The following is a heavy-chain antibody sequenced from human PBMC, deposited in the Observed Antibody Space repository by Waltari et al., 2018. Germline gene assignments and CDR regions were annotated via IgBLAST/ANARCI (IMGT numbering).Heavy chain of an antibody. CDR2: IYWDNDK. J-gene: IGHJ4*02. CDR3: AHRALADTAMGWDFGSWDY. V-gene: IGHV2-5*02. D-gene: IGHD5-18*01. Sequence: QPPGKALEWLAVIYWDNDKRYSPSLRNRLTITKDTSRNQVVLTMSNVDPVDTATYFCAHRALADTAMGWDFGSWDYWGQGALVTVSS.